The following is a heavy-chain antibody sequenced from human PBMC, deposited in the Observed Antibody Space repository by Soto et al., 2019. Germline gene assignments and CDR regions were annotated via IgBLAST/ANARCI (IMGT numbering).Heavy chain of an antibody. J-gene: IGHJ3*02. CDR1: GFTFGTYS. D-gene: IGHD2-15*01. CDR2: ISSSSGNT. Sequence: PGGSLRLSCAASGFTFGTYSMNWVRQAPGKGLEWVSSISSSSGNTDYADSVKGRFTISRDNAKNSLYLQMNSLRAEDTAVYYCAREGRPSVVVVADSGEAFEIWGQGTMVTVSS. CDR3: AREGRPSVVVVADSGEAFEI. V-gene: IGHV3-21*01.